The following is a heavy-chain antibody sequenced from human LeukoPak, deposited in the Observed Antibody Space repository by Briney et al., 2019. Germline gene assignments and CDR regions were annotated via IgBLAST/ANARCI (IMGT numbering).Heavy chain of an antibody. V-gene: IGHV1-46*01. D-gene: IGHD3-22*01. J-gene: IGHJ2*01. CDR3: ARVMDYYDTSGHRYWYLDV. CDR2: INPSGGST. Sequence: ASVKVSCKVSGYTLTELSMHWVRQAPGQGLEWMGIINPSGGSTSYAQKFQGRVTMTRDTSTSTVYMELSSLRSEDTAVYYCARVMDYYDTSGHRYWYLDVWGRGTLVTVSS. CDR1: GYTLTELS.